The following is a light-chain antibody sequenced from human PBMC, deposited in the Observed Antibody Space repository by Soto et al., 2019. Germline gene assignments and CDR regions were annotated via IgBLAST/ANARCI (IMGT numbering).Light chain of an antibody. CDR2: RAS. J-gene: IGKJ1*01. CDR1: QSISTY. Sequence: DIQMTQSPSSLSASVGDRVTISCRASQSISTYLNWYQQKPGTAPRLLIYRASTVKTGVPPRFSGSGSGRDFTLTISSLRPDDIATYFCQHSYSSPPCTFGPGTKVEAK. V-gene: IGKV1-39*01. CDR3: QHSYSSPPCT.